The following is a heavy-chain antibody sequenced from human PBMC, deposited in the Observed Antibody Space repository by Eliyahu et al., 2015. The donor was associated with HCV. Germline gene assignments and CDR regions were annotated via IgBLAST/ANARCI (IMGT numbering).Heavy chain of an antibody. J-gene: IGHJ4*02. D-gene: IGHD3-10*01. V-gene: IGHV4-34*01. CDR2: IDHSGST. Sequence: VQLQQWGAGLLKPSDTLSLTCAVYGVSFSDYCWSWIRQPPGKRLEWIGEIDHSGSTIYNPSLKRQVTISVDTSKNQFSLKVTSLTAADTAVYYCARFSLREIPIFRRHFDYWGQGTLVTVSS. CDR1: GVSFSDYC. CDR3: ARFSLREIPIFRRHFDY.